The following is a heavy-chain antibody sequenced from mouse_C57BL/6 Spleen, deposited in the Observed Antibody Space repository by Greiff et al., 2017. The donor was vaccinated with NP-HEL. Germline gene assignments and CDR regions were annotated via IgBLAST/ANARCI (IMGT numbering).Heavy chain of an antibody. J-gene: IGHJ2*01. CDR2: INPNNGGT. Sequence: DVKLQESGPELVKPGASVKIPCKASGYTFTDYNMDWVKQSHGKSLEWIGDINPNNGGTIYNQKFKGKATLTVDKSSSTAYMELRSLTSEDTAVYYCARSGYYGSSSYYFDYWGQGTTLTVSS. CDR1: GYTFTDYN. D-gene: IGHD1-1*01. CDR3: ARSGYYGSSSYYFDY. V-gene: IGHV1-18*01.